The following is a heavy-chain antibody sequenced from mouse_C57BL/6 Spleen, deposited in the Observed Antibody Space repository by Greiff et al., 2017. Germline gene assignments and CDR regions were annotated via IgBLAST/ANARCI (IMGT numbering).Heavy chain of an antibody. V-gene: IGHV1-55*01. CDR1: GYTFTSYW. Sequence: QVQLKQPGAELVKPGASVKMSCKASGYTFTSYWITWVKQRPGQGLEWIEDIYPGSGSTNYNEKFKSKATLTVDTSSSTAYMQLSSLTSEDSAVYYGARGITTVVATGDYWGQGTTLTVSS. D-gene: IGHD1-1*01. CDR3: ARGITTVVATGDY. J-gene: IGHJ2*01. CDR2: IYPGSGST.